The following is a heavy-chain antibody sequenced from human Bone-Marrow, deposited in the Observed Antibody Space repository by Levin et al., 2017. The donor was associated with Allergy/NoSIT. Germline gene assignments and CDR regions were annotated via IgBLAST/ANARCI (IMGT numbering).Heavy chain of an antibody. J-gene: IGHJ6*02. CDR2: ISDSGSYI. V-gene: IGHV3-21*01. Sequence: GASVKVSCAASGFTFSRYPMNWVRQAPGKGLEWISSISDSGSYIYFGDSAKGRFNISRDNAKKSLFLEMASLRAEDTAVYYCARDGDGLDVWGQGTAVTVSS. CDR1: GFTFSRYP. CDR3: ARDGDGLDV. D-gene: IGHD6-25*01.